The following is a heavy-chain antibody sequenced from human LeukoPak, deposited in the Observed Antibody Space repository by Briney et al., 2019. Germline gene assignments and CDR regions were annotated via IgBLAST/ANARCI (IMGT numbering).Heavy chain of an antibody. V-gene: IGHV4-59*12. J-gene: IGHJ4*02. CDR3: ASSVYDSSGYYPDY. CDR1: GGSISSYY. Sequence: SETLSLTCTVSGGSISSYYWSWIRQPPGKGLEWIGYIYYSGSTNYNPSLKSRVTISVDKSKNQFSLKLSSVTAADTAVYYCASSVYDSSGYYPDYWGQGTLVTVSS. CDR2: IYYSGST. D-gene: IGHD3-22*01.